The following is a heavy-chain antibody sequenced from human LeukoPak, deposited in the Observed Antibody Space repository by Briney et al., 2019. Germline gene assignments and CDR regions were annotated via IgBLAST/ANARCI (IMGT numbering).Heavy chain of an antibody. CDR3: ARDRLVVVVAVNGMDV. CDR2: MSSNGGTT. V-gene: IGHV3-64*01. CDR1: GFTFSSYA. Sequence: GGSLRLSCAASGFTFSSYAMHWVRQAPGKGLEYVSAMSSNGGTTDYANSVKGRFTISRDNSKNTLYLQMNSLRAEDTAVYYCARDRLVVVVAVNGMDVWGRGTTVTVSS. D-gene: IGHD2-15*01. J-gene: IGHJ6*02.